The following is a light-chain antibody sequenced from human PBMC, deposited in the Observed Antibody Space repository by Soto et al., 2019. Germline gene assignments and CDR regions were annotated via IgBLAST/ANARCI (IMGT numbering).Light chain of an antibody. CDR1: SGSIANNY. V-gene: IGLV6-57*04. CDR3: QSYDSDFVV. Sequence: NFMLTQPHSVSESPGKTLSISCTRSSGSIANNYVQWYQQRPGSAPTPVIYENNQRRSGVPDRFSGSTDGSSNSASLTISGLQPEDEADYYCQSYDSDFVVFGGGTKVTVL. CDR2: ENN. J-gene: IGLJ2*01.